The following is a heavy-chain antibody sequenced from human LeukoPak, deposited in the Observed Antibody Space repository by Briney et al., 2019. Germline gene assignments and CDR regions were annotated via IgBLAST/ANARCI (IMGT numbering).Heavy chain of an antibody. CDR3: ARDRSSYEYYFDY. V-gene: IGHV3-30-3*01. Sequence: PGGSPRLSCAASGFTFSNYAMHWVRQAPGKGLEWVAVISYDGTNKYYADSVKGRFTISRDNSKNTLYLQMSSLRAEDTAVYYCARDRSSYEYYFDYWGQGTLVTVSS. J-gene: IGHJ4*02. CDR2: ISYDGTNK. CDR1: GFTFSNYA. D-gene: IGHD5-12*01.